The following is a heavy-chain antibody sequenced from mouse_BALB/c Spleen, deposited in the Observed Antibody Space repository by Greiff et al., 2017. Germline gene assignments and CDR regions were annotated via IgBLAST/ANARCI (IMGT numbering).Heavy chain of an antibody. J-gene: IGHJ4*01. V-gene: IGHV5-17*02. D-gene: IGHD2-1*01. CDR1: GFTFSSFG. CDR3: ASSVYGNYVYYYAMDY. CDR2: ISSGSSTI. Sequence: EVQLQESGGGLVQPGGSRKLSCAASGFTFSSFGMHWVRQAPEKGLEWVAYISSGSSTIYYADTVKGRFTISRDNPKNTLFLQMTSLRSEDTAMYYCASSVYGNYVYYYAMDYWGQGTSVTVSS.